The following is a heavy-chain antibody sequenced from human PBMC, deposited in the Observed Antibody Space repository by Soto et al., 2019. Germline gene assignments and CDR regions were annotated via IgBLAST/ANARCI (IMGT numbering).Heavy chain of an antibody. D-gene: IGHD6-19*01. CDR2: ISGDGGNK. CDR3: ARRLTSTVSALGY. V-gene: IGHV3-30-3*01. J-gene: IGHJ4*02. Sequence: QVHLVESGGGVVQPGKSLRLSCTASGLTFSSYAVHWVRQAPGKGLEWASVISGDGGNKYFAESVRGRFLISRDNSKNTVYLQMNSLRHEDTAVYFCARRLTSTVSALGYWGQGTLVTVSS. CDR1: GLTFSSYA.